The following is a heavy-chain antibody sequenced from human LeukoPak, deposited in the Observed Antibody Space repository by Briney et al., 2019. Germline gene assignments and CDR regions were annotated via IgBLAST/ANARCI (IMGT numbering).Heavy chain of an antibody. D-gene: IGHD1-1*01. CDR1: GFTFSSYT. J-gene: IGHJ3*01. Sequence: GGSLRLSCAASGFTFSSYTMHWVRQIPGERPEWVSSISGDTTYIYYADSVKGRFTISRDNTNTSLFLQMNGLRAEDTATYFCARRGTDASFSFFDVWGQGTMVTVSS. V-gene: IGHV3-21*01. CDR2: ISGDTTYI. CDR3: ARRGTDASFSFFDV.